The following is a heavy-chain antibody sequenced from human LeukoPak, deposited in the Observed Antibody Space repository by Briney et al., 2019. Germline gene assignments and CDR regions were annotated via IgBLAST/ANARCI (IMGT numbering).Heavy chain of an antibody. V-gene: IGHV3-23*01. J-gene: IGHJ4*02. CDR3: SKGHISGWNPYES. CDR2: ITSAGAT. D-gene: IGHD6-19*01. Sequence: PGGSLRLSCAASGFTFSTYAMSWVRQAPGKGPEWVSTITSAGATYYADSVKGRFTISRDNSKGTLYLHMTSLRAEDTAVYYCSKGHISGWNPYESWGQGALVTVSS. CDR1: GFTFSTYA.